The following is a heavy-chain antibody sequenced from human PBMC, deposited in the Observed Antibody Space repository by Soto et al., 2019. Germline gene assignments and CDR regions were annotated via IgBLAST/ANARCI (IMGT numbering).Heavy chain of an antibody. Sequence: SETLSLTCTVSGGSISSGGYYWSWIRQHPGKGLEWIGYIYYSGSTYYNPSLKSRVTISVDTSKNQFSLKLSSVTAADTAVYYCARDYYDSNWFDPWGQGTLVTVSS. CDR3: ARDYYDSNWFDP. CDR2: IYYSGST. CDR1: GGSISSGGYY. V-gene: IGHV4-31*03. D-gene: IGHD3-22*01. J-gene: IGHJ5*02.